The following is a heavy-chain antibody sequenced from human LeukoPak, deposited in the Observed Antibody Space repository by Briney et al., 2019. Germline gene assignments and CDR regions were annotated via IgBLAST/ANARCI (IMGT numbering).Heavy chain of an antibody. Sequence: SETLSLTCRVSGVSISSGSNYWGCIRQPTGKTLEWIGSIYSSGSTYYNSSLKSRVIILIDTAKNHFSLNLSSVTAADTAVYYCARSDGYGLVGIWGQGTMVTVSS. D-gene: IGHD3-10*01. V-gene: IGHV4-39*07. CDR2: IYSSGST. CDR1: GVSISSGSNY. J-gene: IGHJ3*02. CDR3: ARSDGYGLVGI.